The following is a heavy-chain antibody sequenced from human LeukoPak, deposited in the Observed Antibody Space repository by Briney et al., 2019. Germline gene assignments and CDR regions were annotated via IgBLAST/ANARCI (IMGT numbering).Heavy chain of an antibody. CDR2: INHSGST. CDR3: ARFTGPSITIFGVASDY. J-gene: IGHJ4*02. CDR1: GGSFSGYY. D-gene: IGHD3-3*01. V-gene: IGHV4-34*01. Sequence: SETLSLTCAVYGGSFSGYYWSWLRQPPGKGLEWIGEINHSGSTNYNPSLKSRVTISVDTSKNQFSLKLSSVTAADTAVYYCARFTGPSITIFGVASDYWGQGTLVTVSS.